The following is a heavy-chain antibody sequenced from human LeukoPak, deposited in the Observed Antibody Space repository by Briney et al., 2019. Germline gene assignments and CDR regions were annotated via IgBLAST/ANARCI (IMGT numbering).Heavy chain of an antibody. CDR2: INPSGGST. V-gene: IGHV1-46*01. Sequence: ASVKVSCKASGYTFTSYYMHWVRQAPGQGLEWMGIINPSGGSTSYAQKFQGRVTMTRDTSISTAYMELSRLRSDDTAVYYCARDLKAARSYYDYWGQGTLVTVSS. D-gene: IGHD6-6*01. CDR1: GYTFTSYY. J-gene: IGHJ4*02. CDR3: ARDLKAARSYYDY.